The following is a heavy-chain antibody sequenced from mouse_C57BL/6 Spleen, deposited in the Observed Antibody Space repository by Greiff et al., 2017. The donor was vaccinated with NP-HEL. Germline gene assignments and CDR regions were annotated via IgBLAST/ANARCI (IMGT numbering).Heavy chain of an antibody. CDR1: GYSFTDYN. V-gene: IGHV1-39*01. Sequence: EVQLQQSGPELVKPGASVKISCKASGYSFTDYNMYWVKQSNGKSLEWIGVINPNYGTTSYNQTLKGKATLTVDQSYSTAYMQLNSLTADDAAVYYCARSYSNYWYFDVWGTGTTVTVSS. D-gene: IGHD2-5*01. CDR2: INPNYGTT. CDR3: ARSYSNYWYFDV. J-gene: IGHJ1*03.